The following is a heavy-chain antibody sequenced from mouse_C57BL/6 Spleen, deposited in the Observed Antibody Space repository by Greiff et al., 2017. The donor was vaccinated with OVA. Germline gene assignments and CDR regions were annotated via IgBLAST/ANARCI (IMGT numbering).Heavy chain of an antibody. J-gene: IGHJ2*01. Sequence: EVMLVESEGGLVQPGSSMKLSCTASGFTFSDYYMAWVRQVPEKGLEWVANINYDGSSTYYLDSLKSRFIISRDNAKNILYLQMSSLKSEDTATYYCARVESSGFYFDYWGQGTTLTVSS. D-gene: IGHD3-2*02. CDR1: GFTFSDYY. CDR2: INYDGSST. V-gene: IGHV5-16*01. CDR3: ARVESSGFYFDY.